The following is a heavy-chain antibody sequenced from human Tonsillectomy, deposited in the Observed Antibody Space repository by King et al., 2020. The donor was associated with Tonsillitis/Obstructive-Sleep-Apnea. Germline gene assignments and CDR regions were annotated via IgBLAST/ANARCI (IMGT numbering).Heavy chain of an antibody. J-gene: IGHJ4*02. CDR3: ARGPRGYSYGSADY. D-gene: IGHD5-18*01. CDR1: GYTFTDYY. Sequence: QLVQSGAEVKKPGASVKVSCKASGYTFTDYYMHWVRQAPGQGLEWMGWINPNSGGTDSAQKFRGRVTMTRDTSISTAYMELSSLTSDDTAVYYCARGPRGYSYGSADYWGQGTLVTVSS. CDR2: INPNSGGT. V-gene: IGHV1-2*02.